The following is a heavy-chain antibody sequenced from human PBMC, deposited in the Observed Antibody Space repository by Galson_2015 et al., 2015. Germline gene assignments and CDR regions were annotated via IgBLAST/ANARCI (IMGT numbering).Heavy chain of an antibody. CDR3: VRDGYKELF. D-gene: IGHD5-24*01. J-gene: IGHJ4*02. CDR1: GFTFSIYR. V-gene: IGHV3-74*01. CDR2: INSDGGDT. Sequence: SLRLSCAASGFTFSIYRMHWVRQAPGKGLVWVSRINSDGGDTRYADSVKGRFTISRDNAENTLYLQMNSLRAEDTAVYYCVRDGYKELFWGQGTLVTVSS.